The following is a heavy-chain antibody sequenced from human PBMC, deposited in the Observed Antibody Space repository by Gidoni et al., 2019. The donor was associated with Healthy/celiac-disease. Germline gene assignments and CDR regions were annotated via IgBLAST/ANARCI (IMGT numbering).Heavy chain of an antibody. CDR3: ARLAIVGATSPFFDY. V-gene: IGHV4-59*08. Sequence: QVQLQESGPGLVKPSETLSLTCAVAGGAISSYYWSWIRQPPGKGLEWFGYIYYSGSPPGTPSLNSRVTLSVDTSTTPFSLKLSSVPAAYTAVYYCARLAIVGATSPFFDYWGQGTLVTVSS. J-gene: IGHJ4*02. D-gene: IGHD1-26*01. CDR2: IYYSGSP. CDR1: GGAISSYY.